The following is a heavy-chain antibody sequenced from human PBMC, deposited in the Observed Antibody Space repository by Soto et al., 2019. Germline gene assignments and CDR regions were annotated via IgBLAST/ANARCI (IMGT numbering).Heavy chain of an antibody. J-gene: IGHJ4*02. CDR3: ARLYSSGWYESDY. V-gene: IGHV3-74*01. CDR1: GFTFSSYW. D-gene: IGHD6-19*01. CDR2: INSDGSST. Sequence: GGSLRLSCAASGFTFSSYWMHWVRQAPGKGLVWVSRINSDGSSTSYADSVKGRFTISRDNAKNTLYLQMNSLRAEDTAVYYCARLYSSGWYESDYWGQGTLVTVSS.